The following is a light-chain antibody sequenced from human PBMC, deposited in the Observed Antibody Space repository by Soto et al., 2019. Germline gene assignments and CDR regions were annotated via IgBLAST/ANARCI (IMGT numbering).Light chain of an antibody. CDR2: DAS. Sequence: EIVLTQSPATLSLSPGERATLSCRASQSVSSYFAWYQQKPGQAPRLLIYDASNRATGIPARFSGSGSGTHFTLPISSLETEDFAVDYCQQRSNWPPYTFGQGTKLEIK. V-gene: IGKV3-11*01. J-gene: IGKJ2*01. CDR3: QQRSNWPPYT. CDR1: QSVSSY.